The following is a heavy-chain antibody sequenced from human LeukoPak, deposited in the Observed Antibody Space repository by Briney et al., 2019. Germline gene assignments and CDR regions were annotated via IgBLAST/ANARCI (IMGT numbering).Heavy chain of an antibody. Sequence: PGGSLTLSCAASGFTFSHYDMSWVRQAPGKGLEWVSTISGSAGTTYYADSVKGRSSVSRANSKNTLYLQMESLRAEDTAVYYCAKDRVLRDDGWVFDFWGQGTLGTVSS. D-gene: IGHD5-24*01. CDR3: AKDRVLRDDGWVFDF. J-gene: IGHJ4*02. CDR2: ISGSAGTT. V-gene: IGHV3-23*01. CDR1: GFTFSHYD.